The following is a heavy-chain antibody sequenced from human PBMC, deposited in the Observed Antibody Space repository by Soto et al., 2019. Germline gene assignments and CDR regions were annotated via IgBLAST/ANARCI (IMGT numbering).Heavy chain of an antibody. D-gene: IGHD4-4*01. J-gene: IGHJ5*01. Sequence: GESLKISCQTSGYTFTNYWIGWVRQMPGGGLEWLGLIFPRDFDVRYSPSFEGQVTLSADRSTDTAFLQWSSLEASDSALYFCARLVYLLQPIDSSGKATQVNVSS. V-gene: IGHV5-51*01. CDR1: GYTFTNYW. CDR2: IFPRDFDV. CDR3: ARLVYLLQPIDS.